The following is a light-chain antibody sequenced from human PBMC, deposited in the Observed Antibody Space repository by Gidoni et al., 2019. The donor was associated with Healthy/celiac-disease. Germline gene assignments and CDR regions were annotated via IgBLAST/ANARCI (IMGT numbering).Light chain of an antibody. J-gene: IGKJ2*01. CDR2: DAS. CDR3: QQFNSYPLMYT. V-gene: IGKV1-13*02. Sequence: AIQLTHSPSSLSASVGDRVTITCRASQGISSALPWYQQKPGKAPKLLIYDASSLESGVPSRFSGSGSGTDFTLTISSLQPEDFATYYCQQFNSYPLMYTFGKGPSWRSN. CDR1: QGISSA.